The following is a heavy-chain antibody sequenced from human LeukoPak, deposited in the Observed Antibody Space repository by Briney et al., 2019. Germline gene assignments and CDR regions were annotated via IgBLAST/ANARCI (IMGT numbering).Heavy chain of an antibody. CDR3: ARDKTTVKGPHFDY. CDR2: IYSSGST. Sequence: SETLSLTCTVSGDSISSYYWSWIRQPAGKGLEWIGRIYSSGSTNYNPSLKSRVTMSVDTSKNQFSLKLNSVTAADTAVYYGARDKTTVKGPHFDYWGQGTLVTVSS. V-gene: IGHV4-4*07. J-gene: IGHJ4*02. CDR1: GDSISSYY. D-gene: IGHD4-17*01.